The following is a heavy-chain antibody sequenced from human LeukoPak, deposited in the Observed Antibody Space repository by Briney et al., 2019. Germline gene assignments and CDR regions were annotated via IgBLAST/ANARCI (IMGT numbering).Heavy chain of an antibody. Sequence: SETLSLTCTDSGGSISSYYWSWIRQPPGKGLEWIGYIYYSGSTNYNPSLKSRVTISIDTSKNQFSLKLSSVTAADTAVYYCARHLRYRVVATMWEYAFDIWGQGTMVTVSS. D-gene: IGHD5-12*01. CDR3: ARHLRYRVVATMWEYAFDI. V-gene: IGHV4-59*08. CDR2: IYYSGST. J-gene: IGHJ3*02. CDR1: GGSISSYY.